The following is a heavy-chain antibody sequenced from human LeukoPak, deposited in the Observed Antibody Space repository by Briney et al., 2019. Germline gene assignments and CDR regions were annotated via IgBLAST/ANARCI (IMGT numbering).Heavy chain of an antibody. CDR1: GFTFSSYA. CDR2: ISYDASKQ. CDR3: ARDSAEGGFDY. Sequence: GGSLRLSCVASGFTFSSYAMHWVRQAPCKGREWVALISYDASKQYYADSVKGRFTISRDNSKNTLYLQMNSLRGEDTAVYYCARDSAEGGFDYWGQGTLVPVSS. J-gene: IGHJ4*02. D-gene: IGHD6-25*01. V-gene: IGHV3-30-3*01.